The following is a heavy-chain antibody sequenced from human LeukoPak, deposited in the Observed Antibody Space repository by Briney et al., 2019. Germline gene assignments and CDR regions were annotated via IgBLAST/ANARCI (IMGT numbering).Heavy chain of an antibody. CDR1: GGSVSSNY. J-gene: IGHJ4*02. Sequence: SETLSLTCTVFGGSVSSNYWSWIRQPPGKGLEWIGNIHYSGSTNYNPSLKSRVTISLDTSKNQVSLKMSSWTAADTAVFYCARGLYYYDRGRRKTQNFDYWGQGTLVTVSS. CDR3: ARGLYYYDRGRRKTQNFDY. CDR2: IHYSGST. V-gene: IGHV4-59*02. D-gene: IGHD3-22*01.